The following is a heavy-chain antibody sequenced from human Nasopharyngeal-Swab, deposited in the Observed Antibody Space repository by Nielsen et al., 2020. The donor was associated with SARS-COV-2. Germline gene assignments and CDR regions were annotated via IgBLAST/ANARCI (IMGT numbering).Heavy chain of an antibody. Sequence: PGKGLEWIEYIYYSGSTYYNPSLKSRVTISVDTSENQFSLKLSSVTAADTAVYYCASSAVVANINGWFDPWGQGTLVTVSS. J-gene: IGHJ5*02. CDR3: ASSAVVANINGWFDP. CDR2: IYYSGST. V-gene: IGHV4-31*02. D-gene: IGHD5-12*01.